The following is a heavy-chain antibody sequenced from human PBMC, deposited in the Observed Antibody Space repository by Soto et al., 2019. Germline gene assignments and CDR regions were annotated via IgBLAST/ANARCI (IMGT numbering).Heavy chain of an antibody. CDR1: GYTCTGYY. V-gene: IGHV1-2*04. Sequence: TSVKVSCKAAGYTCTGYYRHWVRQAPGQWLEGMGWINPNSGGTNYAQKFQGWVTMTRDTSISTAYMELSRLRSDDTAVYYCARERMVVAATQYYYYYGMDVWGQGTMVTVSS. J-gene: IGHJ6*02. D-gene: IGHD2-15*01. CDR2: INPNSGGT. CDR3: ARERMVVAATQYYYYYGMDV.